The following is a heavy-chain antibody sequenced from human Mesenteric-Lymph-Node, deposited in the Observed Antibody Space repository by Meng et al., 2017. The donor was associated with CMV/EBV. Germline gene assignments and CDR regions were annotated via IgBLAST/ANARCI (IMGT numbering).Heavy chain of an antibody. CDR3: AKGGFTYGYDY. CDR1: GLTVSYYY. V-gene: IGHV3-53*01. D-gene: IGHD5-18*01. J-gene: IGHJ4*02. Sequence: GESLKISCAASGLTVSYYYMNWVRQAPGKGLEWVAVIYSGGSTHRADSVKGRFTIPRDNSKNTLYLQMNSLKVGDTAVYSCAKGGFTYGYDYWGQGSLVTVSS. CDR2: IYSGGST.